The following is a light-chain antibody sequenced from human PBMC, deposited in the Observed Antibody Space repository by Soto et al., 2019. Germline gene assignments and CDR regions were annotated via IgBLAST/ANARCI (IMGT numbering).Light chain of an antibody. J-gene: IGLJ2*01. Sequence: QSALTQPASVSGSPGQSITISCAGTSSDVGAYNYVSWYQHHPGKAPKLMIYDVSNRPSGVSNRFSGSKSGNTASLTISGLQAEDEADYYCSSYTTNSTVIFGGGTKVTVL. V-gene: IGLV2-14*03. CDR3: SSYTTNSTVI. CDR2: DVS. CDR1: SSDVGAYNY.